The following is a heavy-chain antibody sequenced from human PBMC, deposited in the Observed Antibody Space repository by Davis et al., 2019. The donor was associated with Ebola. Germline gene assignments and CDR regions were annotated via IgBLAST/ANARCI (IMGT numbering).Heavy chain of an antibody. J-gene: IGHJ3*02. CDR2: INSDGSST. Sequence: PGGSLRLSCAASGFTFSSYWMHWVRQAPGKGLVWVSRINSDGSSTSYADSVKGRFTISRDNAKNTLYLQMNSLRAEDTAVYYCARGYGGNSGHDAFDIWGQGTMVTVSS. V-gene: IGHV3-74*01. D-gene: IGHD4-23*01. CDR1: GFTFSSYW. CDR3: ARGYGGNSGHDAFDI.